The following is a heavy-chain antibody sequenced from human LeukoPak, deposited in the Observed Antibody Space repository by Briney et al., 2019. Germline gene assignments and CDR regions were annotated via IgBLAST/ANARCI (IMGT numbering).Heavy chain of an antibody. D-gene: IGHD3-10*01. Sequence: GRSLRLSCAASGFTFDDYAMHWVRQAPGKGLEWVSGISWNSGSIGYADSVKGRFTISRDNAKNSLYLQMNSLRAEDTAFYYCAKGPDYYGSGSYYSYFDYWGQGTLVTVSS. CDR3: AKGPDYYGSGSYYSYFDY. J-gene: IGHJ4*02. V-gene: IGHV3-9*01. CDR2: ISWNSGSI. CDR1: GFTFDDYA.